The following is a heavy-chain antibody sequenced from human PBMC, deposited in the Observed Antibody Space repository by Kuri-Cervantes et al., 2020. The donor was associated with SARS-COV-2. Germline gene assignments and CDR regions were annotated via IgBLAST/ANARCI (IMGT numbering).Heavy chain of an antibody. J-gene: IGHJ4*02. V-gene: IGHV3-74*01. CDR2: LTNDGSDA. CDR1: GFTFSSCW. CDR3: ARDSMTTRDFDY. Sequence: GESLKISCVASGFTFSSCWVHWVRQAPGKGLVWVSRLTNDGSDAIFADSVKGRFTISRDNAKNMLYLYMNSLRADDTAVYYCARDSMTTRDFDYWGQGTLVTVSS. D-gene: IGHD4-11*01.